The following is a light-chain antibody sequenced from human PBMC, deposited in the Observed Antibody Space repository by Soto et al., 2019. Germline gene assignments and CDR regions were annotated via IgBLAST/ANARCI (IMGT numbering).Light chain of an antibody. J-gene: IGKJ1*01. V-gene: IGKV3-15*01. CDR3: QQYDSYSSGP. CDR1: QSVTTN. Sequence: VMTQAPGSLSVSPGERLTLSCRASQSVTTNLAWYQQKPGQAPRLXXYGASTRATGIPARFSGSGSGTEFTLTISNLQPDDFANYYGQQYDSYSSGPFGQGTKVDIK. CDR2: GAS.